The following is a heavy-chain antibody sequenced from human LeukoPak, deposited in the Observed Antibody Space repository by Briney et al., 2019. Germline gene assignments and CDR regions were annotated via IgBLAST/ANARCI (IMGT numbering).Heavy chain of an antibody. J-gene: IGHJ4*02. CDR3: ARRDMDSGNFYYFDY. CDR1: GFTFSSYS. D-gene: IGHD3-10*01. V-gene: IGHV3-21*01. CDR2: ISSSSSYI. Sequence: GGSLRLSCAASGFTFSSYSMNWVRQAPGKGLEWVSSISSSSSYIYYADSVKGRFTISRDNAKNSLYLQMNSLRAEDTAVYYCARRDMDSGNFYYFDYWGQGTLVTVSS.